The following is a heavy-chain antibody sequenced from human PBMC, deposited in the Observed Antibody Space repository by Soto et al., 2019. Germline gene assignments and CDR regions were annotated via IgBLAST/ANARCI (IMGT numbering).Heavy chain of an antibody. D-gene: IGHD4-17*01. J-gene: IGHJ4*01. CDR3: ARTDGDLDY. V-gene: IGHV1-8*01. Sequence: QVQLVKSGAEVKKPGASVKVSCKTSGYNFTRYDINWVRQATGQGLEWMGWMNPKSGYTGSTQRSRGRITMTRDSPISTAYMELSSLRSEDTAMYYCARTDGDLDYWGQGTLVTVSS. CDR2: MNPKSGYT. CDR1: GYNFTRYD.